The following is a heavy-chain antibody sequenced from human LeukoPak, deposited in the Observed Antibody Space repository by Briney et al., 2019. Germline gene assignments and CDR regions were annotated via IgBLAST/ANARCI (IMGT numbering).Heavy chain of an antibody. J-gene: IGHJ4*02. V-gene: IGHV3-43*02. CDR3: AKDKTRGPGDY. Sequence: GGSLRLSCAASGFTFDDYAMHWARQTPGKGLECVSLISEDGGDTWYADSVKGRFTISRDNSKNSLYLQMNSLRAEDTAFYYCAKDKTRGPGDYWGQGTLVTVSS. D-gene: IGHD1-14*01. CDR2: ISEDGGDT. CDR1: GFTFDDYA.